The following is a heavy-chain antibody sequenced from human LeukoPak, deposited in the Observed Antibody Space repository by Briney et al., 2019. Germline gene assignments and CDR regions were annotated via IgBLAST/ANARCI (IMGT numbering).Heavy chain of an antibody. J-gene: IGHJ4*02. V-gene: IGHV1-46*01. D-gene: IGHD3-22*01. CDR2: INPSGGST. CDR1: GYTFTSYY. Sequence: ASVKVSCKASGYTFTSYYMHWVRQAPGQGLEWMGIINPSGGSTSYAQKFQGRVTMTRDMSTSTAYMELSSLRSEDTAVYYCASDSSGYNYFDYWGQGTLVTVSS. CDR3: ASDSSGYNYFDY.